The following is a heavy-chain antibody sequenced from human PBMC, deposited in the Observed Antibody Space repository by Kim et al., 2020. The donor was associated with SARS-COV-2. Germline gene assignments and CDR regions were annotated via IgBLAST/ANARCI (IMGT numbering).Heavy chain of an antibody. D-gene: IGHD5-12*01. CDR3: ARALRGGYNYYFDY. Sequence: NPSLKSRVTISVDTSKNQFSLKLSSVTAADTAVYYCARALRGGYNYYFDYWGQGTLVTVSS. J-gene: IGHJ4*02. V-gene: IGHV4-39*07.